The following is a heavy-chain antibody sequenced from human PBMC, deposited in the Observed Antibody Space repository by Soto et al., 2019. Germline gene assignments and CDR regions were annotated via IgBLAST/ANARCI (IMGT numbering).Heavy chain of an antibody. D-gene: IGHD3-16*02. J-gene: IGHJ4*02. CDR3: TTDFMITFEGVIVTPY. CDR2: IKSKTDGGTT. V-gene: IGHV3-15*01. CDR1: GFTFSNAW. Sequence: EVQLVESGGGLVKPGGSLRLSCAASGFTFSNAWMSWVRQAPGKGLEWVGRIKSKTDGGTTDYAAPVKGRFTISRDDSKNTLYLQMNSLKTEDTAVYYCTTDFMITFEGVIVTPYWGQGTLVTVSS.